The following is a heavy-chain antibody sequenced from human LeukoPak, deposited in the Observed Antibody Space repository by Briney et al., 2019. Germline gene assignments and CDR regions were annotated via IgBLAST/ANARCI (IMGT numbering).Heavy chain of an antibody. D-gene: IGHD2-15*01. CDR1: GFTFSSHD. CDR2: IHHDGSNK. CDR3: ARVLRYCSGGNCYSGGLGYMDV. V-gene: IGHV3-30*02. J-gene: IGHJ6*03. Sequence: TGGSLRLSCAASGFTFSSHDMHWVRQAPGKGLDWVTFIHHDGSNKYYADSVRGRFTISRDNSKNTLYLQMNSLRAEDTAVYYCARVLRYCSGGNCYSGGLGYMDVWGRGTTVTISS.